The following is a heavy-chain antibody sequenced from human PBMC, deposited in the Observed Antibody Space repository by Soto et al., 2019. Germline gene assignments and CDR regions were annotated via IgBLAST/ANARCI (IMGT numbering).Heavy chain of an antibody. J-gene: IGHJ4*02. CDR3: ARLFDTSGWYDY. Sequence: GESLKISCKGSGYSFTSYWIGWVRQMPGKGLERMGIIYPGDSDTRYSPSFQGQVTISADKSITTTYLQWSSLKASDTAIYYCARLFDTSGWYDYWGQGTLFTVSS. D-gene: IGHD6-19*01. CDR1: GYSFTSYW. V-gene: IGHV5-51*01. CDR2: IYPGDSDT.